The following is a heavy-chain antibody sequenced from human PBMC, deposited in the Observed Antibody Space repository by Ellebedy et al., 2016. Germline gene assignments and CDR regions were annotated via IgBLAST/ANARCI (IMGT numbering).Heavy chain of an antibody. V-gene: IGHV3-7*01. CDR2: IKKDGSEK. CDR1: GFTFSTYW. Sequence: GGSLRLXCAASGFTFSTYWMTWVRQAPGKGLEWVANIKKDGSEKYYVDSVKGRFTISRDNAKNSLYLQMNSLRAEDTAVYYCARNYNWNYGGVGLDYWGQGTLVTVSS. CDR3: ARNYNWNYGGVGLDY. D-gene: IGHD1-7*01. J-gene: IGHJ4*02.